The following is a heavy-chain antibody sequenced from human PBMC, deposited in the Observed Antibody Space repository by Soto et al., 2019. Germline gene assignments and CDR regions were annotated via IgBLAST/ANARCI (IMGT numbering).Heavy chain of an antibody. CDR2: IYPGDSDT. CDR3: ARMTDYGGNRDALDI. J-gene: IGHJ3*02. V-gene: IGHV5-51*01. D-gene: IGHD4-17*01. CDR1: GYSFTSYW. Sequence: PGESLKISCKGSGYSFTSYWIGWVRQMPGKGLEWMGIIYPGDSDTRYSPSFQGQVTISADKSISTAYLQWSSLKASDTAMYYCARMTDYGGNRDALDIWGQGTMVTVSS.